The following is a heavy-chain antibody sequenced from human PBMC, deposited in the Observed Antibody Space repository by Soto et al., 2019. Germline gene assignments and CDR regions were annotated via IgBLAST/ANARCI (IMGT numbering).Heavy chain of an antibody. CDR3: ARSRGYSYAVFDY. D-gene: IGHD5-18*01. CDR2: IIPIFGTA. V-gene: IGHV1-69*13. Sequence: SVKVSCKASGGTFSSYAISWVRQAPGQGLEWMGGIIPIFGTANYAQKFQGRVTITADESTSTAYMELSSLRSEDTAVYYCARSRGYSYAVFDYWGQGTLVTVSS. CDR1: GGTFSSYA. J-gene: IGHJ4*02.